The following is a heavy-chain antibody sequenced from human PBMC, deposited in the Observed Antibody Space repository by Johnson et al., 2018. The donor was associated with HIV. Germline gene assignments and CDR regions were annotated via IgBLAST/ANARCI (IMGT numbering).Heavy chain of an antibody. CDR2: ISYDGSNK. Sequence: QVQLVESGGGVVQPGRSLRLSCAASGFTFSSYGMHWVRQAPGKGLEWVAVISYDGSNKYYADSVKGRFTISRDNSKNTLYLQMNSLRTEDTAVYYCANLGDYSGLNGFDIWGQGTMVTVSS. J-gene: IGHJ3*02. D-gene: IGHD4-23*01. CDR3: ANLGDYSGLNGFDI. V-gene: IGHV3-30*18. CDR1: GFTFSSYG.